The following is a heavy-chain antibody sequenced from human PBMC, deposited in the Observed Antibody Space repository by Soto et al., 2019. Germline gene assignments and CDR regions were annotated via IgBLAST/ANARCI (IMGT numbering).Heavy chain of an antibody. Sequence: ASVKVSCKASGYTFTSYGISWVRQAPGQGLEWMGWISAYNGNTNYAQKLQGRVTMTTDTSTSIAYMELRSLRSDDTAVYYCARDLKQWLVNRPYNWFDPWGQGTLVTVSS. CDR1: GYTFTSYG. J-gene: IGHJ5*02. D-gene: IGHD6-19*01. CDR2: ISAYNGNT. CDR3: ARDLKQWLVNRPYNWFDP. V-gene: IGHV1-18*01.